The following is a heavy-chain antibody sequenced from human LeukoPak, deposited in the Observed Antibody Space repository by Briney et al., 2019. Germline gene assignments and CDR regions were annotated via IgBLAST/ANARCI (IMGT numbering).Heavy chain of an antibody. CDR2: IKPDGSEK. V-gene: IGHV3-7*01. Sequence: GGSLRLSCTASGFTFSPYWMTWVRQAQGKGLEWVANIKPDGSEKYYVDSVKGRFTISRDNTKNSVYLQMNSLRAEDTAVYYCAIKHDYWGQGTLVTVSS. CDR1: GFTFSPYW. J-gene: IGHJ4*02. CDR3: AIKHDY.